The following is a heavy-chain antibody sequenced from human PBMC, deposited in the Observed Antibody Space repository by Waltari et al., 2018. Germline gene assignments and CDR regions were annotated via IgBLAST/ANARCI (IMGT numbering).Heavy chain of an antibody. CDR1: GFTFSSYA. J-gene: IGHJ6*02. V-gene: IGHV3-23*01. Sequence: EVPLLESGGGLVQPGGSLRLSCAASGFTFSSYAMSCVRQAPGRGLEWVSAISGSGGSTYYADSVKGRFTISRDNSKNTLYLQMNSLRAEDTAVYYCAKSFTMIVVGYYYGMDVWGQGTTVTVSS. CDR3: AKSFTMIVVGYYYGMDV. CDR2: ISGSGGST. D-gene: IGHD3-22*01.